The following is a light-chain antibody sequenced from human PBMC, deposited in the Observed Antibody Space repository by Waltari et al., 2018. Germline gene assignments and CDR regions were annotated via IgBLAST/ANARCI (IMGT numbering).Light chain of an antibody. CDR2: EVS. V-gene: IGLV2-23*02. CDR3: CSYAGSGSWV. J-gene: IGLJ3*02. CDR1: SSDIGSYDL. Sequence: QSALTQPASVSGSPGQSITISCSGTSSDIGSYDLVSWYQQHPGKAPKFMISEVSERPSGVSKRFSGSKSGNTASLTISGLQAEDEADYYCCSYAGSGSWVFGGGTKLTVL.